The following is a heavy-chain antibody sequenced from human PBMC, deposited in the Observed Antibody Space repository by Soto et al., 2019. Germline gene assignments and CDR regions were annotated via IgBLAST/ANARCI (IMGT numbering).Heavy chain of an antibody. D-gene: IGHD3-22*01. CDR2: IYFSGTT. V-gene: IGHV4-31*03. Sequence: KPSETLSLTCTVSGGSISSGGYYWSWIRQHPGKGLEWIGTIYFSGTTYYNPSLKSRVTISVDTSKSQFSLKLSSVTAADTAVYYCARRDRSGFSYWLDTWGQGTLVTVSS. CDR1: GGSISSGGYY. CDR3: ARRDRSGFSYWLDT. J-gene: IGHJ5*02.